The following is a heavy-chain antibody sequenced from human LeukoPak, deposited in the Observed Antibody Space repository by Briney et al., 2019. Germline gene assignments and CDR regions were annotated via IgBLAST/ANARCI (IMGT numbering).Heavy chain of an antibody. J-gene: IGHJ3*02. D-gene: IGHD3-10*02. CDR1: GGSISSGGYY. CDR2: IYYSGST. V-gene: IGHV4-31*03. CDR3: ARCPGRADAFDI. Sequence: SQTLSLTCTVSGGSISSGGYYWSWLRQHLGKGLEWIGYIYYSGSTYYNPSLKSRVTISVDTSKNQFSLKLSSVTAADTAVYYCARCPGRADAFDIWGQGTMVTVSS.